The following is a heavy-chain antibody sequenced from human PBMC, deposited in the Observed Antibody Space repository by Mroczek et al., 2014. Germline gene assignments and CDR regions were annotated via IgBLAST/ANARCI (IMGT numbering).Heavy chain of an antibody. V-gene: IGHV3-21*01. Sequence: VQLVQSGGGLVKPGGSLRLSCAASGFTFSSYSMNWVRQAPGKGLEWVSSISSSSSYIYYADSVKGRFTISRDNAKNSLYLQMNSLRAEDTAVYYCARVPYYDHRGGAFDIWGQGTMVTVSS. CDR1: GFTFSSYS. J-gene: IGHJ3*02. D-gene: IGHD3-3*01. CDR2: ISSSSSYI. CDR3: ARVPYYDHRGGAFDI.